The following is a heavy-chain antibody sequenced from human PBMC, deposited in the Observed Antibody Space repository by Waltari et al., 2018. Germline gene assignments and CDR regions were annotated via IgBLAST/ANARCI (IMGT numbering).Heavy chain of an antibody. CDR3: ARVGATDLPYFYGMDV. CDR1: GITFGAYW. D-gene: IGHD1-26*01. V-gene: IGHV3-7*01. Sequence: EMQLLESGGDLVQPGGSLRLSGGASGITFGAYWLTWVRRAPGKGLEWVANIKQDGSEKNYMDSVKGRFTISRDNAKKSLYLEMNNLRVEDTAVYYCARVGATDLPYFYGMDVWGQGTTVTVSS. CDR2: IKQDGSEK. J-gene: IGHJ6*02.